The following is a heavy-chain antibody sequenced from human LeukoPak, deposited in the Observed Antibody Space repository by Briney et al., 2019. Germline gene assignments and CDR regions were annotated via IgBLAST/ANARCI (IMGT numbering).Heavy chain of an antibody. J-gene: IGHJ4*02. CDR1: IFTFSRNW. CDR2: IKEDESEK. CDR3: SVNFY. Sequence: GGSLRLSCAASIFTFSRNWMNWVRQAPGKGLEWVASIKEDESEKYYVESVKGRFTISRDNAKSSLHLQLNSLRGEDTAVYYCSVNFYCVEGTLVTVSS. V-gene: IGHV3-7*05. D-gene: IGHD1-7*01.